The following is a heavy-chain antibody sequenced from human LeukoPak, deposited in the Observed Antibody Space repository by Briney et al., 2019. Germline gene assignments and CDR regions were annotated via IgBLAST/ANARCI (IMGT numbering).Heavy chain of an antibody. D-gene: IGHD1-26*01. CDR3: VRDLGGRSGH. J-gene: IGHJ4*02. CDR2: INEDGSTT. CDR1: GFTFSSNW. Sequence: GGSLRLSCAASGFTFSSNWMHWVRQAPGKGLVWVSRINEDGSTTNYADSVKGRSTIFRDNAKNTLYLQMNSMRAEDTAVYYCVRDLGGRSGHWGQGTLVTVSS. V-gene: IGHV3-74*01.